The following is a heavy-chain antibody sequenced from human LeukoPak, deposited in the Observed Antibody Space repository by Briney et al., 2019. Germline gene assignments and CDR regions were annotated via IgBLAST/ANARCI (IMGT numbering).Heavy chain of an antibody. V-gene: IGHV3-21*01. CDR2: ISSSSYI. D-gene: IGHD5-24*01. CDR3: ARDGRMATTDTEQFDY. CDR1: GFTFSSYS. Sequence: GGSLRLSCTASGFTFSSYSMNWVRQAPGKGLEWVSSISSSSYIYYADSVKGRFTISRDNAKNSLYLQMNSLRAEDTAVYYCARDGRMATTDTEQFDYWGQGTLVTVSS. J-gene: IGHJ4*02.